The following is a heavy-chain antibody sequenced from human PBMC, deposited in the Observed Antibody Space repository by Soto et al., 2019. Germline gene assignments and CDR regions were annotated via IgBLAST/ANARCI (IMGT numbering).Heavy chain of an antibody. V-gene: IGHV4-59*08. Sequence: TSETLSLTCTVSGGSISSYYWSWIRQPPGKGLEWIGYIYYSGSTNYNPSLKSRVTISVDTSKNQFSLKLSSVTAADTAVYYCAGTPYYYGPNNWFDPWGQGTLVTVSS. CDR3: AGTPYYYGPNNWFDP. D-gene: IGHD3-10*01. J-gene: IGHJ5*02. CDR1: GGSISSYY. CDR2: IYYSGST.